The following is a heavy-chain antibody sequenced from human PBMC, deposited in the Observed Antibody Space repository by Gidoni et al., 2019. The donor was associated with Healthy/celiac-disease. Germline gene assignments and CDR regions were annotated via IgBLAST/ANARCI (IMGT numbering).Heavy chain of an antibody. V-gene: IGHV3-30*18. J-gene: IGHJ6*02. CDR1: GFTFSSYG. D-gene: IGHD3-10*01. CDR3: AKDPSIWFGDYYYGMDV. Sequence: QVQLVESGGVVVQPGRSLRLSCAASGFTFSSYGMHWVRQAPGKGLEWVAVISYDGSNKYYADSVKGRFTISRDNSKNTLYLQMNSLRAEDTAVYYCAKDPSIWFGDYYYGMDVWGQGTTVTVSS. CDR2: ISYDGSNK.